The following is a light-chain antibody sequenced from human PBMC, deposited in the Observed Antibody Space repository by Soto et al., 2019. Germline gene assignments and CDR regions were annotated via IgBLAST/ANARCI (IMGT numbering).Light chain of an antibody. V-gene: IGKV1-5*01. CDR3: QQYDSYPLT. CDR2: DVS. J-gene: IGKJ4*01. CDR1: QSINNL. Sequence: DVQMTQSPSTLSASVGDRVTITCRASQSINNLLAWYQQKPGKAPKFLIYDVSTLESGVPSRFSGSGSGTEFTLTIRSLPTEHFAPYSCQQYDSYPLTFGGGTKVDI.